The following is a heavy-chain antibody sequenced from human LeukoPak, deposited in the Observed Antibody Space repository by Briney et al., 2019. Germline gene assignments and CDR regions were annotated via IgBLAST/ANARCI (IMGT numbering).Heavy chain of an antibody. CDR2: ISSSSSYI. D-gene: IGHD1-20*01. CDR3: ARPYNWNDGYAFDI. J-gene: IGHJ3*02. V-gene: IGHV3-21*01. Sequence: GGSLRLSCAASGFTFSSYSMNWVRQAPGKGLEWVSSISSSSSYIYYADSVKGRFTISRDNAKNSLYLQMSSLRAEDTAVYYCARPYNWNDGYAFDIWGQGTMVTVSS. CDR1: GFTFSSYS.